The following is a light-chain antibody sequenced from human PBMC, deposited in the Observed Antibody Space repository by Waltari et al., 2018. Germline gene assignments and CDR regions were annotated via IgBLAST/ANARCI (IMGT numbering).Light chain of an antibody. CDR3: QHHFRLPAT. CDR2: GGS. V-gene: IGKV3-20*01. J-gene: IGKJ1*01. Sequence: IMLTQSPGTLSLSPGERATLSCRASQSISRYLAWYQQKPGQAPRLLIYGGSTRATGLPDRFSGSGSGTDFSLTISGLEPEDSAVYYCQHHFRLPATFGQGTKVEIK. CDR1: QSISRY.